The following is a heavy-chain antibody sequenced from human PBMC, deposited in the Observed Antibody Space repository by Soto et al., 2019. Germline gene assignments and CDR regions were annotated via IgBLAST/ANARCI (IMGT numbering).Heavy chain of an antibody. CDR1: SGSFSGYC. D-gene: IGHD6-13*01. V-gene: IGHV4-34*01. J-gene: IGHJ4*02. CDR2: INHTGST. Sequence: QVQLQQWGAGLLKPSETLSLTCAVYSGSFSGYCWSWIRQPPGKGLEWIGEINHTGSTNYNPSLKSRLTISVDTSKNQFSLKLSSVTAADTAVYYCASGRFASSSWYGYWGQGTLVTVSS. CDR3: ASGRFASSSWYGY.